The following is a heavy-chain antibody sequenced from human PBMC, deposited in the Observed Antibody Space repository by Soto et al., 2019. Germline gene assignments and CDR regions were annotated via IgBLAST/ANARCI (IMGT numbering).Heavy chain of an antibody. J-gene: IGHJ6*02. Sequence: SESLSLACAVYGGSLSSYYWGWIRQPPGKGLEWIGAIKHSGRNTYNRSLRARATISVETSKDQFTRRLSSVTAADTAVYYCARGNYVYYCYGMDVWGQGTTVTVSS. D-gene: IGHD3-10*02. V-gene: IGHV4-34*01. CDR1: GGSLSSYY. CDR3: ARGNYVYYCYGMDV. CDR2: IKHSGRN.